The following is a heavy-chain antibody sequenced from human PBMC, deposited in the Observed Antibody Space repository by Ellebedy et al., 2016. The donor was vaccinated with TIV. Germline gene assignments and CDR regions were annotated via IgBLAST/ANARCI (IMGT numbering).Heavy chain of an antibody. D-gene: IGHD1-26*01. CDR3: ARSGSYYTDY. V-gene: IGHV3-48*02. CDR1: GFTFSSYS. CDR2: ISSSGSIM. Sequence: PGGSLRLSCAASGFTFSSYSMNWVRQAPGKGLAWVSYISSSGSIMYYAYSVKGRFTISRDNARNSLYLQMNSLRDEDTALYYCARSGSYYTDYWGQGTPVTVSS. J-gene: IGHJ4*02.